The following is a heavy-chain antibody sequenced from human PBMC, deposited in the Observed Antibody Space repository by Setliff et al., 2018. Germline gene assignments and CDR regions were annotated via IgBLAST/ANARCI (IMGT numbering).Heavy chain of an antibody. Sequence: SETLSLTCSLRRPCPSPVSSGSYYWTWIRQPAGKGLEWIGHFHTGGSTNYNRSLRSRVSISVDTSKNQFSLKLSSVTAADTATYYCARAGPTVTFFRVLVISWWDPWGQGSLVTVSS. D-gene: IGHD3-3*01. CDR1: RPCPSPVSSGSYY. V-gene: IGHV4-61*09. CDR3: ARAGPTVTFFRVLVISWWDP. J-gene: IGHJ5*02. CDR2: FHTGGST.